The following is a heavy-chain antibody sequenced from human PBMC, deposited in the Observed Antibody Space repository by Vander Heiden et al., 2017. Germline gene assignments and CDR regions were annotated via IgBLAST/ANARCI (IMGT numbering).Heavy chain of an antibody. D-gene: IGHD3-3*01. CDR2: IIPIFGTA. V-gene: IGHV1-69*01. Sequence: QVQLVQSGAEVKKPGSSVKVSCKASGGTFQQLCYQLGATGPWTRAEWMGGIIPIFGTANYAQKFQGRVTITADESTSTAYMELSSLRSEDTAVYYCARDTPHYDFWSGSTGFQGRYFDYWGQGTLVTVSS. J-gene: IGHJ4*02. CDR3: ARDTPHYDFWSGSTGFQGRYFDY. CDR1: GGTFQQLC.